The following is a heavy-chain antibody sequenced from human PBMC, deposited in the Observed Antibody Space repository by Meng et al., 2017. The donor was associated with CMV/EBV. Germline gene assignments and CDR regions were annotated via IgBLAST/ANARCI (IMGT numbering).Heavy chain of an antibody. J-gene: IGHJ3*02. CDR1: GFTFSSYW. CDR3: ARDGPNGIAVAGGDI. V-gene: IGHV3-74*01. Sequence: GGSLRLSCAASGFTFSSYWMHWVRQAPGKGLVWVSRINSDGSSTSYADSVKGRVTISRDNAKNTLYLQMNSLRAEDTAVYYCARDGPNGIAVAGGDIWGQGTMVTVSS. D-gene: IGHD6-19*01. CDR2: INSDGSST.